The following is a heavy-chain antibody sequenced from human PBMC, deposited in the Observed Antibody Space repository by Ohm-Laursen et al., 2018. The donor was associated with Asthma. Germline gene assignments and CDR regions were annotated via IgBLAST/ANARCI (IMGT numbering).Heavy chain of an antibody. V-gene: IGHV3-30*03. CDR1: GFTFSSYG. Sequence: SLRLSCAASGFTFSSYGMHWVRQAPGKGLEWVAVISYDGSNKYYADSVKGRFTISRDNSKNTLYLQMNSLRAEDTAVYYCARGATRWLPFERFDYWGQGTLVTVSS. D-gene: IGHD5-24*01. CDR3: ARGATRWLPFERFDY. J-gene: IGHJ4*02. CDR2: ISYDGSNK.